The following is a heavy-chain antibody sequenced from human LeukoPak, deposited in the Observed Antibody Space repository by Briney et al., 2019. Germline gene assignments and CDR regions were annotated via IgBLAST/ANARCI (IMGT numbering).Heavy chain of an antibody. J-gene: IGHJ6*03. CDR3: ARLHPLRRGHYYYYMDV. CDR1: GGSFNGYY. V-gene: IGHV4-34*01. D-gene: IGHD4-17*01. CDR2: INHSGSI. Sequence: PSETLSLTCAVYGGSFNGYYWSWIRQPPGKGLEWIGEINHSGSINYNPSLKSRVTISVDTSKNQFSLKLSSVTAADTAVYYCARLHPLRRGHYYYYMDVWGKGTTVTVSS.